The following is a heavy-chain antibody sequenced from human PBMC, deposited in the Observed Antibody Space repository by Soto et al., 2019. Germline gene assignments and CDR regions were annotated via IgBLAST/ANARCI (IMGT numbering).Heavy chain of an antibody. Sequence: ASVKVSCKASGGTFSSYTISWVRQAPGQGLEWMGRIIPILGIANYAQKFQGRVTITADKSTSTAYMELSSLRSEDTAVYYCARAPSYYDYGDYTTEEAEYFQHWGQGTLVTVSS. V-gene: IGHV1-69*02. CDR2: IIPILGIA. D-gene: IGHD4-17*01. CDR3: ARAPSYYDYGDYTTEEAEYFQH. CDR1: GGTFSSYT. J-gene: IGHJ1*01.